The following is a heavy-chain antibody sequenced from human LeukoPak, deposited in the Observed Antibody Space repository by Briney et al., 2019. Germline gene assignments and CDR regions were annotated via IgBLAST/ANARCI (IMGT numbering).Heavy chain of an antibody. CDR3: ARDRGYSHGYAYYFEY. V-gene: IGHV3-66*01. Sequence: PGGSLRLSCAASGFTVTSDYVSWVRQAPGKGLEWVSVIYSGGNTFYADSVKGRLSISRDNSKNTLYLQMNSLRAEDTAVYYCARDRGYSHGYAYYFEYWGQGTLVTVSS. J-gene: IGHJ4*02. CDR1: GFTVTSDY. CDR2: IYSGGNT. D-gene: IGHD5-18*01.